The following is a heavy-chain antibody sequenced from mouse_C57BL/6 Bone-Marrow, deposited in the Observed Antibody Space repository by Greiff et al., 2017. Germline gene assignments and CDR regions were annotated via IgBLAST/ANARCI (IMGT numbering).Heavy chain of an antibody. CDR1: GFTFSDYY. D-gene: IGHD1-1*01. CDR2: ISNGGGST. Sequence: EVQRVESGGGLVQPGGSLKLSCAASGFTFSDYYMYWVRQTPEKRLEWVAYISNGGGSTYYPDTVKGRFTIARDNAKNTLYLQMIRLKSEDTAMYYCARHPYYYGSSYGYAMDYWGQGTSVTVSS. V-gene: IGHV5-12*01. J-gene: IGHJ4*01. CDR3: ARHPYYYGSSYGYAMDY.